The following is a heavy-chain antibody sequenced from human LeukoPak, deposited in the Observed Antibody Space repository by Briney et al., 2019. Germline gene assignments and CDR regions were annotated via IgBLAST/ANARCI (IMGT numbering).Heavy chain of an antibody. J-gene: IGHJ4*02. CDR1: AFSFSTNW. CDR3: ANVPRSTVSY. V-gene: IGHV3-7*01. Sequence: GGSLRLSCAASAFSFSTNWMHWVRQTPGKGLEWVAELNEDGSVKYYVDSVKGRFTISRDNAKSLLFLQMYNLRPEDTGVYFCANVPRSTVSYWGRGTLVTVSS. D-gene: IGHD2-2*01. CDR2: LNEDGSVK.